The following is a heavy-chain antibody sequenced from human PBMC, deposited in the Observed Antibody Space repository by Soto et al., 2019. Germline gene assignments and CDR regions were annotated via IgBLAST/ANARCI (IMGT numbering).Heavy chain of an antibody. V-gene: IGHV1-69*18. CDR3: VVMGNVAVSNPRSFDY. D-gene: IGHD6-19*01. Sequence: QVQLVQSGAEVKKPGSSVKVYCKASGATFSGYAINWVRQAPGQGLERLGRIVPIFETLNYAERFQGRVAITADESTTTVYMELTNLTHEDTAVYYCVVMGNVAVSNPRSFDYWGQGTQVTVSS. CDR2: IVPIFETL. CDR1: GATFSGYA. J-gene: IGHJ4*02.